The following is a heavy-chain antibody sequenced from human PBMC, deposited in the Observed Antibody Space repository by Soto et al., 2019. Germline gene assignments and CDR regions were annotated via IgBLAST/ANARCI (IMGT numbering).Heavy chain of an antibody. CDR2: ISAYNGNT. J-gene: IGHJ4*02. D-gene: IGHD3-3*01. Sequence: ASVKVSCKASGYTFTSYGISWLLQAPGQGLEWMGWISAYNGNTNYAQKLQGRVTMTTDTSTSTAYMELRSLRSDDTAVYYCAREAPGVPVGHWGQGTLVTVSS. CDR1: GYTFTSYG. V-gene: IGHV1-18*01. CDR3: AREAPGVPVGH.